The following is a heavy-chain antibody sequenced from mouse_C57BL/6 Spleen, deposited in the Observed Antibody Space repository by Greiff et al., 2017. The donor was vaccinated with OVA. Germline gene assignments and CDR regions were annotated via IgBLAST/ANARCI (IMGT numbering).Heavy chain of an antibody. V-gene: IGHV1-76*01. CDR3: ARRNYGSSNYFDY. CDR1: GYTFTDYY. CDR2: IYPGSGNT. J-gene: IGHJ2*01. Sequence: QVHVKQSGAELVRPGASVKLSCKASGYTFTDYYINWVKQRPGQGLEWIARIYPGSGNTYYNEKFKGKATLTAEKSSSTAYMQLSSLTSEDSAVYFCARRNYGSSNYFDYWGQGTTLTVSS. D-gene: IGHD1-1*01.